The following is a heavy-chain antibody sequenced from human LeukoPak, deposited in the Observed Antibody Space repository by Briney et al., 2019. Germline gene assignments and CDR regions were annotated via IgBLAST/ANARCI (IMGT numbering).Heavy chain of an antibody. D-gene: IGHD2-2*01. CDR3: APGRSNRVDY. CDR2: ISYDGSNK. Sequence: PGGSLRLSCAASGFTFSSYAMHWVRQAPGKGLEWVAVISYDGSNKYYADSVKGRFTISRDNSKNTLYLQMNSLRAEDTAVYYCAPGRSNRVDYWGQGTLVTVSS. V-gene: IGHV3-30-3*01. J-gene: IGHJ4*02. CDR1: GFTFSSYA.